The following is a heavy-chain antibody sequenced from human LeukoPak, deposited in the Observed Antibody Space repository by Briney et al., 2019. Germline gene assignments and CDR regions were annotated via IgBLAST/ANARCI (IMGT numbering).Heavy chain of an antibody. J-gene: IGHJ4*02. CDR3: AKHRFSHYFDY. CDR2: ISGSGGST. V-gene: IGHV3-23*01. Sequence: GGSLTLSCAASGVPFSSYAMSWVRQAPGKGLEWVSAISGSGGSTYYADSVKGRFTISRDNSKNTLYLQMNSLRAEDTAVYYCAKHRFSHYFDYWGQGTLVTVSS. D-gene: IGHD1-14*01. CDR1: GVPFSSYA.